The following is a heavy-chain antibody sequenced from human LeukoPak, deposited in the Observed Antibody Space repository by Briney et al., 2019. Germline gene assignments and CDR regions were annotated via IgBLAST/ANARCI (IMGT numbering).Heavy chain of an antibody. Sequence: PGGSLRLSCAAYGFTFSTYGMHWVRQAPGKGLEWVAFIRSDGSNTYYADSVKGRFTISRDNSKNTLYLQMNSLRAEDTAVYYCARRAGGYSHPYDYWGQGILVTVSS. V-gene: IGHV3-30*02. CDR3: ARRAGGYSHPYDY. D-gene: IGHD4-23*01. CDR2: IRSDGSNT. J-gene: IGHJ4*02. CDR1: GFTFSTYG.